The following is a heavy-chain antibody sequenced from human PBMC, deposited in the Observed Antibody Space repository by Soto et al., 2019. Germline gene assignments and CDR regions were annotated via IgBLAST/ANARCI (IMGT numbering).Heavy chain of an antibody. D-gene: IGHD3-10*01. V-gene: IGHV5-51*01. CDR1: GYSFTSYW. CDR3: ARQGSEVLWFGELLPRGELNYFDY. CDR2: IYPGDSDT. J-gene: IGHJ4*02. Sequence: PGESLKISCKGSGYSFTSYWIGWVRQMPGKGLEWMGIIYPGDSDTRYSPSFQGQVTISADKSISTAYLQWSSLKASDTAMYYCARQGSEVLWFGELLPRGELNYFDYWGQGTLVTVSS.